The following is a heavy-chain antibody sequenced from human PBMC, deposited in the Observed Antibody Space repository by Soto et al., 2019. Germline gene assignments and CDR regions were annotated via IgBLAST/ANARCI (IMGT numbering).Heavy chain of an antibody. D-gene: IGHD6-13*01. V-gene: IGHV1-69*01. Sequence: QVQLVQSGAEVKKPGSSVKVSCKASGGTFSSYAISWVRQAPGQGLEWMGGIIPIFGTANYAQKFQGRVTITADESTSTAYVELSSLRSEDTAVYYCARGMIAAAGYYYYGMDVWGQGTTVTVSS. CDR2: IIPIFGTA. CDR3: ARGMIAAAGYYYYGMDV. CDR1: GGTFSSYA. J-gene: IGHJ6*02.